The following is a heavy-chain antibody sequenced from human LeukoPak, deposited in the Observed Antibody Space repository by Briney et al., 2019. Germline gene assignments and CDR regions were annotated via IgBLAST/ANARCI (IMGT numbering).Heavy chain of an antibody. CDR1: GFTFSSYW. CDR3: ARDVEASNFWTGYSY. D-gene: IGHD3/OR15-3a*01. CDR2: IKQDGSEK. V-gene: IGHV3-7*01. J-gene: IGHJ4*02. Sequence: GGSLRLSCAASGFTFSSYWMSWVRQAPGRGLEWVANIKQDGSEKYYVDSLKGRFTISRDNAKSSLFLQMNNLRAEDTAVYYCARDVEASNFWTGYSYWGQGSLVTVSS.